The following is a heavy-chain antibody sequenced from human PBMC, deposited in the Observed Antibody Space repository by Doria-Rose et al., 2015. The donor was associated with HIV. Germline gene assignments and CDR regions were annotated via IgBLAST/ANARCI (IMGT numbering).Heavy chain of an antibody. D-gene: IGHD6-13*01. V-gene: IGHV2-26*01. Sequence: SGPVLVKPTETLTLTCTVSGVSLSSPGMGVSWIRQPPGKALEWLANIFSDDERSYNTSLKSRLTSSRGTSKCQVVLTMTDMDPVDTATYYCARIKSSRWYHKYYFDFWGQGTLVIVSA. CDR1: GVSLSSPGMG. CDR2: IFSDDER. J-gene: IGHJ4*02. CDR3: ARIKSSRWYHKYYFDF.